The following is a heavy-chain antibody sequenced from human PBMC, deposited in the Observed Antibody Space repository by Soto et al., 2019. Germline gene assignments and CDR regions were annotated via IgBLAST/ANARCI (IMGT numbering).Heavy chain of an antibody. V-gene: IGHV3-21*01. CDR2: ISSSSSYI. J-gene: IGHJ6*03. Sequence: GGSLRLSCAASGFTFSSYSMNWVRQAPGKGLEWVSSISSSSSYIYYADSVKGRFTISRDNAKNSLYLQMNSLRAEDTAVYYCAREERDILTGYHYYYYMDVWGKGTTVTVSS. CDR3: AREERDILTGYHYYYYMDV. CDR1: GFTFSSYS. D-gene: IGHD3-9*01.